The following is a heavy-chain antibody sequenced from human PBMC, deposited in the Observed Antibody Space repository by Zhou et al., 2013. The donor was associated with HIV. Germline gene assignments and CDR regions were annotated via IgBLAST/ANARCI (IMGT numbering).Heavy chain of an antibody. CDR3: VKDLTSGNGIFDPFDY. V-gene: IGHV3-23*01. CDR1: GFTFRNYA. D-gene: IGHD1-1*01. Sequence: EVQLLESGGGVVQPGGSLKLSCAVSGFTFRNYAMSWVRQAPGKGLEWVSSIHGGGGSAFYADSVKARFTISRDDSMNTLYLQMNSLRVEDTAVYYCVKDLTSGNGIFDPFDYWGQGTLVTVSA. J-gene: IGHJ4*02. CDR2: IHGGGGSA.